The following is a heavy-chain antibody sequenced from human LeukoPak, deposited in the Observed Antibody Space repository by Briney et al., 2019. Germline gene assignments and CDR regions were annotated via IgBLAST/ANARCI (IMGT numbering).Heavy chain of an antibody. CDR3: ARATTVGAIRSSLDY. CDR1: GFTFSTYG. CDR2: ISSDGNSK. Sequence: GGSLRLSCAASGFTFSTYGMHWVRQAPGKGLEWVAVISSDGNSKYYADSVKGRFTISRDNSKSTLYLQVNSLSADDTAVYYCARATTVGAIRSSLDYWGQGTLVTVSS. J-gene: IGHJ4*02. V-gene: IGHV3-30*03. D-gene: IGHD1-26*01.